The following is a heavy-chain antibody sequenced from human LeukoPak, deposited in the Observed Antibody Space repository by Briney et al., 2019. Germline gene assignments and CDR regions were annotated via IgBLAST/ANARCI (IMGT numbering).Heavy chain of an antibody. D-gene: IGHD2-2*01. CDR2: ISGGSDYT. J-gene: IGHJ4*02. CDR1: GFTFSSYA. Sequence: GGSLRLSCAASGFTFSSYAMSWVRQAPGKGLEWVSTISGGSDYTNYADSVKGRFTISRDNSKNTLYLQMNSLRAEDTALYYCAKGEVGYCSSASCYLVYWGQGTLVTVSS. V-gene: IGHV3-23*01. CDR3: AKGEVGYCSSASCYLVY.